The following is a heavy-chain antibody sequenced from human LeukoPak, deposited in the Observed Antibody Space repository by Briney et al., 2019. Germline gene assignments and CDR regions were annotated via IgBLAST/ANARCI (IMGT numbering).Heavy chain of an antibody. CDR1: GGSISSYY. CDR2: IYYSGST. D-gene: IGHD3-9*01. Sequence: SDTLSLTCTVSGGSISSYYWSWIQQPPGKGLEWIGYIYYSGSTNHNPSLKSRATISVDTSKNQFSLKLSSVTAADTAVYYCARGRYFDWLSPADPWGQGTLVTVSS. J-gene: IGHJ5*02. V-gene: IGHV4-59*08. CDR3: ARGRYFDWLSPADP.